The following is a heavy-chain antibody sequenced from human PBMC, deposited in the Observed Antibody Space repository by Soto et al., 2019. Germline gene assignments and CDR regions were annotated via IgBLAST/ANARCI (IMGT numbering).Heavy chain of an antibody. Sequence: GGSLRLSCAASGFTLSSYSMSWVRQAPGKGLEWVSLITGSGGRTYYADSVQGRFTISRDISKDTLYLQMNSLRADDTAIYYCAKDSPGVPFDYWGQGTLVTVSS. V-gene: IGHV3-23*01. CDR1: GFTLSSYS. J-gene: IGHJ4*02. CDR2: ITGSGGRT. D-gene: IGHD3-10*01. CDR3: AKDSPGVPFDY.